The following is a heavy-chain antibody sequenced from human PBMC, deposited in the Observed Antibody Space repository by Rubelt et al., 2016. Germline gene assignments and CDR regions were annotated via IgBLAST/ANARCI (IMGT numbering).Heavy chain of an antibody. J-gene: IGHJ3*02. D-gene: IGHD6-19*01. Sequence: EVQLVESGGGLVQPGGSLRLSCVVSGFTFSSHAMSWVRQAPGKGLEWVSSITKNVGSTYNADSVKGRFTISRDNSKNTRYLQMNSLRAEDTAVYYFASMVQWLVRGAFDIWGQGTMVTVSS. CDR2: ITKNVGST. V-gene: IGHV3-23*04. CDR3: ASMVQWLVRGAFDI. CDR1: GFTFSSHA.